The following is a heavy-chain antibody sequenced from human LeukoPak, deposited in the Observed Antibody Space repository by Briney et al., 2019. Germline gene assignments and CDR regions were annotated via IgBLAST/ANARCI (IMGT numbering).Heavy chain of an antibody. Sequence: XWSXIRQPPGKGLEWIGYIYSSGSTNYNPSLQSRVTISVDTSKNQFSLKLSSVTAADTAVYYCARLDVWGQGTTVIVSS. CDR3: ARLDV. J-gene: IGHJ6*02. CDR2: IYSSGST. CDR1: X. V-gene: IGHV4-59*01.